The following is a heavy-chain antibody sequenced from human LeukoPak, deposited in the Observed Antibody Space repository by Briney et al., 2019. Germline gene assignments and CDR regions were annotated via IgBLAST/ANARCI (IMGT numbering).Heavy chain of an antibody. D-gene: IGHD3-10*01. CDR1: GFTFSSYA. Sequence: GGSLRLSCAASGFTFSSYAMSWVRQAPGKGLEWVSAISGSGGSTYYADSVKGRSTISRDNSKNTLYLQMNSLRAEDTAVYYCAKDLHYVSGSPWGQGTLVTVSS. V-gene: IGHV3-23*01. CDR3: AKDLHYVSGSP. CDR2: ISGSGGST. J-gene: IGHJ5*02.